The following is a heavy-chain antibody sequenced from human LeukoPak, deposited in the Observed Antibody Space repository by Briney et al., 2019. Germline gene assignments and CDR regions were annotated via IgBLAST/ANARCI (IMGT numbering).Heavy chain of an antibody. J-gene: IGHJ3*02. V-gene: IGHV1-18*01. D-gene: IGHD1-26*01. CDR1: GYTFTTYV. Sequence: GASVKVSCKTSGYTFTTYVFNWVRQAPGQGLEWMGWISAYNGNTNYAQKLQGRVTMTTDTSTSTAYMELRSLRSDDTAVYYCARDGREGVFDIWGQGTMVTVSS. CDR3: ARDGREGVFDI. CDR2: ISAYNGNT.